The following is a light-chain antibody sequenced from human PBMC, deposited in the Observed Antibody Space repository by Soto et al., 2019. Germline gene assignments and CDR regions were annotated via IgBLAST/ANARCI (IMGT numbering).Light chain of an antibody. Sequence: DIVMTQSPDSLAVSLGERATINCKSSQSVLYSSNNKNYLAWYQQRPGQPPKLLIYWASTRESGVPDRFSGSXXXTDXXLTIXXXXXEXXXXYXXXQYESTPPTFGQGTKLEIK. V-gene: IGKV4-1*01. CDR2: WAS. CDR1: QSVLYSSNNKNY. J-gene: IGKJ2*01. CDR3: XQYESTPPT.